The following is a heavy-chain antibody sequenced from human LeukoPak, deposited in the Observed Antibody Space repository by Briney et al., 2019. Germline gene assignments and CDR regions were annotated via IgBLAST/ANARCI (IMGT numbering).Heavy chain of an antibody. Sequence: GGSLRLSCAASGFTFDAYWMHWVRQAPGKGLMWVSRISSNGGTITYADSVKGRFTISRDNSKNTLYLQINSLRAEDTAVYYCGGGGFGEAYYYYYYMDVWGKGTTVTVSS. CDR2: ISSNGGTI. V-gene: IGHV3-74*01. J-gene: IGHJ6*03. D-gene: IGHD3-10*01. CDR1: GFTFDAYW. CDR3: GGGGFGEAYYYYYYMDV.